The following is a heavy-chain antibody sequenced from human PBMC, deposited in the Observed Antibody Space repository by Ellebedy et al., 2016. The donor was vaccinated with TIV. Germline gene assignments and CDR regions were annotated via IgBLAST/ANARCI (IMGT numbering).Heavy chain of an antibody. J-gene: IGHJ4*02. D-gene: IGHD3-3*01. Sequence: PGGSLRLSCAASGFTFSSYAMSWIRQAPGKGLEWVSTISISGGSTYYADSVKGRFTISRHSSKNMLYLQMNALRLEDTAVYYCASPGYYGPFDHWGRGTLVTVSS. CDR1: GFTFSSYA. CDR2: ISISGGST. V-gene: IGHV3-23*01. CDR3: ASPGYYGPFDH.